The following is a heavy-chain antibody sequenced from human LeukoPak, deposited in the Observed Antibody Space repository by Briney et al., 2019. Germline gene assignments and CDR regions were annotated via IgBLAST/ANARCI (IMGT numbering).Heavy chain of an antibody. V-gene: IGHV4-34*01. J-gene: IGHJ6*03. CDR3: ARGRHDITMIVVVMTSVSYYLDV. D-gene: IGHD3-22*01. CDR1: GGSFSGYH. CDR2: INPSGST. Sequence: SETLSLTCAVYGGSFSGYHWTWIRQSPGKGLEWIGDINPSGSTYYNPSIKSRLTISVDTSKNQFSLKLRSVTAADTAVYYCARGRHDITMIVVVMTSVSYYLDVWGKGTTVTVS.